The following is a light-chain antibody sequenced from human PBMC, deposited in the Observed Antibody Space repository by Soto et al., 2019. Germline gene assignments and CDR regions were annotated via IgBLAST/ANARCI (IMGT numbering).Light chain of an antibody. V-gene: IGKV3D-20*01. Sequence: DIVLTQSPATLSLSPGERATLSCGASQTVDKNYLGWYQQKPGLAPRLLIYDVSNRATGIPDRFSGSGSGTDFTLTISRLETEDFAVFYCQQYGTSEIIFGQGTRLEIK. CDR3: QQYGTSEII. CDR2: DVS. J-gene: IGKJ5*01. CDR1: QTVDKNY.